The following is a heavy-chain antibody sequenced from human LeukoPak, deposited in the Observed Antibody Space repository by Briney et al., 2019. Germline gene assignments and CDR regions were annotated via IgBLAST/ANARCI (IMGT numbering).Heavy chain of an antibody. J-gene: IGHJ5*02. Sequence: SETLSLTCTVSGSSISSGGYYWSWIRQHPGKGLEWIGYIYYSGSTYHNPSLKSRVTISVDTSKNQFSLKLSSVTAADTAVYYCARKQQLVPFWFDPWGQGTLVTVSS. V-gene: IGHV4-31*03. D-gene: IGHD6-13*01. CDR3: ARKQQLVPFWFDP. CDR2: IYYSGST. CDR1: GSSISSGGYY.